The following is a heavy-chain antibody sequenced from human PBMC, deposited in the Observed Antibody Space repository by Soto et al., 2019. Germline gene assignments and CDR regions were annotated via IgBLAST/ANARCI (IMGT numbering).Heavy chain of an antibody. Sequence: QVQLVQSGAEVKKPGASVKVSCKASGYTFTSYGISCVRQAPGQGLEWMGRISGYNGNSNYAQNLQGRVTMTTDTSTSTAYMELRSLRSDDTAVYYCAREDIQDIVVVVVAPEGLGYWGQGTLVIVSS. J-gene: IGHJ4*02. CDR1: GYTFTSYG. CDR3: AREDIQDIVVVVVAPEGLGY. V-gene: IGHV1-18*01. CDR2: ISGYNGNS. D-gene: IGHD2-15*01.